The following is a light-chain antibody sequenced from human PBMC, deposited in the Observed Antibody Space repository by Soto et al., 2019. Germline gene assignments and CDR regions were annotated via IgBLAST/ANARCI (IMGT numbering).Light chain of an antibody. Sequence: IVMPQSPATLSVSPGERATLSCRASQSVNIYLAWYQQKPGQAPRLLIFGASYRATGIPARFSGSGSGTEFNLTISSLQSEDFAVYFCQQYDDWLRLTFGGGTKVDI. J-gene: IGKJ4*01. CDR1: QSVNIY. CDR3: QQYDDWLRLT. V-gene: IGKV3D-15*01. CDR2: GAS.